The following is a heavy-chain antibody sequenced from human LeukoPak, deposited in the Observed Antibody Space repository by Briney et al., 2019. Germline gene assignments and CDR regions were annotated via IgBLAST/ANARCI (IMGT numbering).Heavy chain of an antibody. D-gene: IGHD6-6*01. V-gene: IGHV3-21*06. J-gene: IGHJ4*02. Sequence: GGSLRLSCAASGFTFSSYTMNWVRQTPGKGLEWVSSIGTTTSYIYYADSMKGRFTISRDNAKNSLYLQMNSLTAEDTAVYYCARDSSLGFDYWGQGTLVTVSP. CDR2: IGTTTSYI. CDR1: GFTFSSYT. CDR3: ARDSSLGFDY.